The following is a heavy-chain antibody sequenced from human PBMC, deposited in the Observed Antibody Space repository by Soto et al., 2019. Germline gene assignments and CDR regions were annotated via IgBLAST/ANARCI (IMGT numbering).Heavy chain of an antibody. V-gene: IGHV5-10-1*01. Sequence: GESLKISCKGSGYSFAGYWITWVRQKPGKGLEWMGRIVPSDSQTYYSPSFRGHVTISVTKSITTVFLQWSSLRASDTAMYYCARQIYDSDTGPNFQYYFDSWGQGTPVTVSS. CDR1: GYSFAGYW. D-gene: IGHD3-22*01. CDR2: IVPSDSQT. CDR3: ARQIYDSDTGPNFQYYFDS. J-gene: IGHJ4*02.